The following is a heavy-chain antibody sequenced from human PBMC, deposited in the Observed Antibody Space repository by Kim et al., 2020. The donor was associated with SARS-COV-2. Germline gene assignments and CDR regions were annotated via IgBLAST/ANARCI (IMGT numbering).Heavy chain of an antibody. CDR2: IYPGDSDT. CDR3: ARGAEYSSGCFLHAFDI. V-gene: IGHV5-51*01. Sequence: GESLKISCKGSGYSFTSYWIGWVRQMPGKGLEWMGIIYPGDSDTRYSPSFQGQVTISADKSISTAYLQWSSLKASDTAMYYCARGAEYSSGCFLHAFDIWGQGTMVTVSS. D-gene: IGHD6-19*01. J-gene: IGHJ3*02. CDR1: GYSFTSYW.